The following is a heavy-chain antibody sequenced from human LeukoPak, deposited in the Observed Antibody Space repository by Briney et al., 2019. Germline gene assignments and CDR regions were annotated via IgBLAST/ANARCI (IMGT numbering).Heavy chain of an antibody. J-gene: IGHJ4*02. Sequence: PSETLSLTCTVSGGSISGYYWSWIRQPPGKGLEWIGYITYSGSTNYNPSLKSRVTISVDTSKNQFSLRLSSVTAADTAVYYCARPIYGSGSYNYWGQGTLVTVSS. CDR2: ITYSGST. CDR1: GGSISGYY. V-gene: IGHV4-59*08. D-gene: IGHD3-10*01. CDR3: ARPIYGSGSYNY.